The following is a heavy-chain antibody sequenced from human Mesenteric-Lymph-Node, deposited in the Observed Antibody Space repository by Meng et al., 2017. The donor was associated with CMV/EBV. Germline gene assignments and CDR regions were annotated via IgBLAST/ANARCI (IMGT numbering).Heavy chain of an antibody. Sequence: ASVKVSCKASGYTFTAYYIHWVRQAPGQGLEWMGWINPNSGGTNYAQKFQGRVTMTRDTSISTAYMELSRLRSDDTAVYYCASPQGYSSSLGIWGQGTLVTVSS. D-gene: IGHD6-13*01. CDR1: GYTFTAYY. CDR2: INPNSGGT. J-gene: IGHJ4*02. V-gene: IGHV1-2*02. CDR3: ASPQGYSSSLGI.